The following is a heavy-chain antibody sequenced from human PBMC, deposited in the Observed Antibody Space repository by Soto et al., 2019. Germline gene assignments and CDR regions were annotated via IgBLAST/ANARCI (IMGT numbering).Heavy chain of an antibody. CDR3: ARGDYSDSSGPFSDAFDI. CDR2: VKPDGSEK. D-gene: IGHD3-22*01. Sequence: GGSLRLSCAASGFTFNSNWMSWVRQAPGKGLEWVANVKPDGSEKWYVDSVKGRFTISRDNAKNSLYLQMNSLRVADTAVYYCARGDYSDSSGPFSDAFDIWGQGTMVTVSS. V-gene: IGHV3-7*04. CDR1: GFTFNSNW. J-gene: IGHJ3*02.